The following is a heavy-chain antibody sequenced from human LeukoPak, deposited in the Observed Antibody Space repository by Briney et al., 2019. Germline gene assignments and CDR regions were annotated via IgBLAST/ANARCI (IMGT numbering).Heavy chain of an antibody. V-gene: IGHV3-74*01. J-gene: IGHJ5*02. D-gene: IGHD4-17*01. CDR1: GFSFSNSW. CDR3: AGVSYGYH. CDR2: INGDGGST. Sequence: GGSLRLSCAASGFSFSNSWMNWVRQAPGKGLVWISRINGDGGSTGYADSVKGRFTISRDNAKNTLYLQMNSLRVEDTAVYYCAGVSYGYHWGQGTLVTVSS.